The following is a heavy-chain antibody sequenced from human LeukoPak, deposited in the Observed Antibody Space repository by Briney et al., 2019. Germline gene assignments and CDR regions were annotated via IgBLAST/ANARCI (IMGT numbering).Heavy chain of an antibody. D-gene: IGHD3-22*01. Sequence: PSETPSLTCAVYGGSFSGYYWSWIRQPPGKGLEWIGEINHSGSTNYNPSLKSRVTISVDTSKNQFSLKLSSVTAADTAVYYCASGTYYYDSSGYYNWGQGTLVTVSS. CDR2: INHSGST. CDR1: GGSFSGYY. V-gene: IGHV4-34*01. J-gene: IGHJ4*02. CDR3: ASGTYYYDSSGYYN.